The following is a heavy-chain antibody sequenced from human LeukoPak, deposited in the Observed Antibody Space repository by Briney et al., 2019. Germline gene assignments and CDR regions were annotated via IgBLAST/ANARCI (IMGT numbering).Heavy chain of an antibody. CDR2: IYYSGST. Sequence: SETLSLTCTVSGGSISSSSYYWGWIRQPPGKGLEWIGSIYYSGSTNYNPSLKSRVTISVDTSKNQFSLKLSSVTAADTAVYYCARDETPMPYSGKDPDAFDIWGQGTMVTVSS. CDR3: ARDETPMPYSGKDPDAFDI. J-gene: IGHJ3*02. CDR1: GGSISSSSYY. D-gene: IGHD5-12*01. V-gene: IGHV4-39*07.